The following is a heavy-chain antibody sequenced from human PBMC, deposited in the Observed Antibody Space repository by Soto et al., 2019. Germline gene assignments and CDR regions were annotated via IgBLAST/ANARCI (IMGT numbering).Heavy chain of an antibody. CDR3: ATDFSHFWSEHVH. Sequence: ASVKVSCKGSGYTLTELSMHWVRQAPGKGLEWMGGFDPEDGETIYAQKFQGRVTMTEDTSTDTAYMELSSLRSEDTAVYYCATDFSHFWSEHVHWGQGTLVTVSS. CDR1: GYTLTELS. V-gene: IGHV1-24*01. CDR2: FDPEDGET. D-gene: IGHD3-3*02. J-gene: IGHJ4*02.